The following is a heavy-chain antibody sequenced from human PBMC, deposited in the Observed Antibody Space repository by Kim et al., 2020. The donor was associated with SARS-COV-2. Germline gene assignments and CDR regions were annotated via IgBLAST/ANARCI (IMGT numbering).Heavy chain of an antibody. CDR2: ISTATGMP. J-gene: IGHJ4*02. CDR1: GYNFNDYA. D-gene: IGHD6-19*01. V-gene: IGHV7-4-1*02. CDR3: ARELGVEVVGTRGWPH. Sequence: ASVKVSCKASGYNFNDYAMNWVRQAPGQGPEWMGWISTATGMPTYALGFRGRFVFSLDTSVSTAYLQIRSLKAEDTAVYYCARELGVEVVGTRGWPHWGQGTPVNVSS.